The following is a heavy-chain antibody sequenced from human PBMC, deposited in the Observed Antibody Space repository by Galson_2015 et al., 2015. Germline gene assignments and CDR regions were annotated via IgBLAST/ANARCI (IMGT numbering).Heavy chain of an antibody. D-gene: IGHD2-15*01. CDR1: GFSFGSYA. V-gene: IGHV3-30*18. CDR3: AKVYSVMVPATPMDYFGMDV. CDR2: ISYDGSKD. J-gene: IGHJ6*02. Sequence: SLRLSCAASGFSFGSYAMHWVRQAPGKGLEWVAVISYDGSKDYYADSVKGRFTISRDSSRNTLYLQMNSLRGEDTAVYYCAKVYSVMVPATPMDYFGMDVWGQGTTVTVSS.